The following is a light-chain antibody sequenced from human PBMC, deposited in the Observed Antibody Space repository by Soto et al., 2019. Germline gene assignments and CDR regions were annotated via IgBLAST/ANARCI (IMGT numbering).Light chain of an antibody. Sequence: QSVLTQPPSASETPGQRVTISCSGSSSNIGRNTVNWYQQLPGTAPKLVIYSNNQRPSGVPDRFSGSKSGTSGSLAISGLQSEDEADYYCAAWDNSLSEYVFGTVTKLPVL. V-gene: IGLV1-44*01. CDR1: SSNIGRNT. J-gene: IGLJ1*01. CDR3: AAWDNSLSEYV. CDR2: SNN.